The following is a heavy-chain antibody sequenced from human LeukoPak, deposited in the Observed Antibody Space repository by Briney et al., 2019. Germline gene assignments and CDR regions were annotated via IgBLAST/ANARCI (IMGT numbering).Heavy chain of an antibody. V-gene: IGHV4-4*02. Sequence: SETLSLTCAVSGGSISSNNWWSWVRQPPGKGLEWIGEIYHSGSTNYNPSLKSRVTISVDKSKNQFSLKLSSVTAADTAVYYCARDPPYYYDSSGYYGNRAFDIWGQGTMVTVSS. D-gene: IGHD3-22*01. J-gene: IGHJ3*02. CDR1: GGSISSNNW. CDR3: ARDPPYYYDSSGYYGNRAFDI. CDR2: IYHSGST.